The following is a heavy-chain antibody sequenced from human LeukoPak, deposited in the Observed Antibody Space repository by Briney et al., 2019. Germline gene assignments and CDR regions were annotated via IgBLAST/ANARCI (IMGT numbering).Heavy chain of an antibody. CDR3: ARGIPYDFWSGYQYYFDY. Sequence: PSETLSLTCTVSGGSISSYYWSWIRQPPGKGLEWIGYIYYSGSTNYNPSLKSRVTISVDTSKNQFSLKLSSVTAADTAVYYCARGIPYDFWSGYQYYFDYWGQGTLVTVSS. D-gene: IGHD3-3*01. CDR1: GGSISSYY. CDR2: IYYSGST. J-gene: IGHJ4*02. V-gene: IGHV4-59*01.